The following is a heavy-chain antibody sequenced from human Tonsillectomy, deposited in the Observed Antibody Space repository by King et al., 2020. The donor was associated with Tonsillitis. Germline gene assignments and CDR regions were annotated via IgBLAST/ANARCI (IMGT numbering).Heavy chain of an antibody. CDR1: GFIFSNYA. CDR2: ISGSDGGT. Sequence: VQLVESGGGLAQPGGSLRLSCAASGFIFSNYAMTWVRQAPGKGLEWVSSISGSDGGTYYAASVRGRVTMSRDNAKHKLHLQMNSLRGADTAVYYCAKAILKSQSQWRVPVDFWGQGTLVTVSS. J-gene: IGHJ4*02. CDR3: AKAILKSQSQWRVPVDF. V-gene: IGHV3-23*04. D-gene: IGHD6-19*01.